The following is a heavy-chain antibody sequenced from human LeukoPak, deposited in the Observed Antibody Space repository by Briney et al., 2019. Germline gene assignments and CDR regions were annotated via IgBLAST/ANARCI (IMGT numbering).Heavy chain of an antibody. J-gene: IGHJ4*02. CDR1: GFSFSSYW. CDR3: AKQLWFGEYPLDY. D-gene: IGHD3-10*01. CDR2: IKYDAIEK. Sequence: GGSLRLSCAASGFSFSSYWMSWVRRAPGKGLEWVASIKYDAIEKHYVDSVKGRVTISRDNAKNSLSLQMDSLRAEDTAVYYCAKQLWFGEYPLDYWGQGTLVTVSS. V-gene: IGHV3-7*03.